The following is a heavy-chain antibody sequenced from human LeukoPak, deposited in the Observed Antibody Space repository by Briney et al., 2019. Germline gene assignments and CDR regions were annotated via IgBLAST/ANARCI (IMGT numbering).Heavy chain of an antibody. D-gene: IGHD3-16*01. J-gene: IGHJ4*02. CDR1: GFTFSSYS. CDR3: ARGGGLRLGELLSY. CDR2: ISSSSSTI. V-gene: IGHV3-48*01. Sequence: GGSLRLSCAASGFTFSSYSMNWVRQAPGKGLEWVSYISSSSSTIYYADSVEGRFTISRDNAKNSLYLQMNSLRAEDTAVYYCARGGGLRLGELLSYWGQGTLVTVSS.